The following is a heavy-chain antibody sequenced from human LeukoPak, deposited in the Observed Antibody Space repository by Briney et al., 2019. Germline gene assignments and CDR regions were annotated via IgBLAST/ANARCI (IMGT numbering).Heavy chain of an antibody. V-gene: IGHV3-33*01. J-gene: IGHJ4*02. CDR3: TRGSGGYYHEPPFDY. CDR1: GFKFKTYG. Sequence: GGSLRLSCAASGFKFKTYGMHWVRQAPGEGLEWVAVIYYDGNQKYYGDSVKGRFTVSRDVSENMLYLQMNSLRAEDTAVYYCTRGSGGYYHEPPFDYWGQGTLVTVSS. CDR2: IYYDGNQK. D-gene: IGHD3-22*01.